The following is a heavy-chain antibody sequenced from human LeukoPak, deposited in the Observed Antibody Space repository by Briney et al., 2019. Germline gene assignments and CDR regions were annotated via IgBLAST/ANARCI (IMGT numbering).Heavy chain of an antibody. V-gene: IGHV4-4*07. J-gene: IGHJ6*03. D-gene: IGHD6-13*01. CDR3: ARDKSSWYSGDYYYYMDV. CDR2: IYTSGST. Sequence: SETLSLTCTVSGGSISSYYWSWIRQPAGKGLEWIGRIYTSGSTNYNPSLKGRVTMSVDTSKNQFSLKLSSVTAADTAVYYCARDKSSWYSGDYYYYMDVWGKGTTVTVSS. CDR1: GGSISSYY.